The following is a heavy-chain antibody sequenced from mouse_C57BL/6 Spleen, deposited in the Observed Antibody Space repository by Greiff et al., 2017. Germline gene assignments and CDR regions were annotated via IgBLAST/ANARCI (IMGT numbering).Heavy chain of an antibody. CDR1: GYTFTSYW. CDR2: IDPSDSET. Sequence: QVQLQQPGAELVRPGSSVKLSCKASGYTFTSYWMHWVKQRPIQGLEWIGNIDPSDSETHYNQKFKDKATLTVDKSSSTAYMQRSSLTSEDSAVYYCARFDYYGSSYWGQGTTLTVSS. J-gene: IGHJ2*01. D-gene: IGHD1-1*01. CDR3: ARFDYYGSSY. V-gene: IGHV1-52*01.